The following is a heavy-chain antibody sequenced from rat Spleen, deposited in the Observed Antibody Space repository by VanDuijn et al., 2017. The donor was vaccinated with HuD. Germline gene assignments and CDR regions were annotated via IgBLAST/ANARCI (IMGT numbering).Heavy chain of an antibody. CDR1: GYSITSNY. J-gene: IGHJ1*01. D-gene: IGHD1-7*01. CDR3: ARYPSSYYGSPSGYFDF. V-gene: IGHV3-1*01. Sequence: EVQLQESGPGLVKPSQSLSLTCSVTGYSITSNYWGWIRKFPGNKMEWMGYISYSGSTSYNPSLKSRISITRDTSKNQFFLQLNSVTTEDTATYYCARYPSSYYGSPSGYFDFWGPGTMVTVSS. CDR2: ISYSGST.